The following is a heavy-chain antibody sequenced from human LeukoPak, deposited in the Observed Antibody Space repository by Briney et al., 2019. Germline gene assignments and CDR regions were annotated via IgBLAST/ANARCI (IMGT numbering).Heavy chain of an antibody. J-gene: IGHJ4*02. V-gene: IGHV3-9*01. Sequence: GGSLRPSCAASGFTFDDYAMHWVRQAPGKGLEWVSGISWNSGSIGYADSVKGRFTISRDNAKNSLYLQMNSLRAEDTALYYCAKEGQLPYWGQGTLVTVSS. D-gene: IGHD2-2*01. CDR3: AKEGQLPY. CDR2: ISWNSGSI. CDR1: GFTFDDYA.